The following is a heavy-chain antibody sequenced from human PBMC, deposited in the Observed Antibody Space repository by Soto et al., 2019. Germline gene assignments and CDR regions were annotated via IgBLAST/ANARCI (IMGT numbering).Heavy chain of an antibody. V-gene: IGHV4-59*08. CDR3: ARRYCSSTSCYNWFDP. CDR2: IYYSGST. D-gene: IGHD2-2*01. J-gene: IGHJ5*02. CDR1: GGSISSYY. Sequence: SETLSLTCSVSGGSISSYYWSWIRQPPGKGLEWIGYIYYSGSTNYNPSLKSRVTISVDTSKNQFSLKLSSVTAADTAVYYCARRYCSSTSCYNWFDPWGQGTLVTVSS.